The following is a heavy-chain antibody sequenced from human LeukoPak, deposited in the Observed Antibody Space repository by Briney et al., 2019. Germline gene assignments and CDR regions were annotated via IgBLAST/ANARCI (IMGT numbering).Heavy chain of an antibody. D-gene: IGHD6-19*01. Sequence: ASVKVSCKTSGYTFTSYIITWVRQAPGQGLEWMGWINPYSGDTKYTQKVQGRVTMTTDSSTGTAYMGLRSLRSDDTAVYFCARDLGAVAGTNTFDIWGQGTMVTVSS. V-gene: IGHV1-18*01. CDR3: ARDLGAVAGTNTFDI. CDR2: INPYSGDT. CDR1: GYTFTSYI. J-gene: IGHJ3*02.